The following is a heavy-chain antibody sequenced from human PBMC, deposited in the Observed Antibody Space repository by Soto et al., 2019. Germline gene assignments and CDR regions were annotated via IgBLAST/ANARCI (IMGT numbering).Heavy chain of an antibody. D-gene: IGHD4-17*01. CDR3: ASRDYGYTFNI. CDR1: GGSISSYY. J-gene: IGHJ3*02. Sequence: SETLSLTCTVSGGSISSYYWSWIRQPPGKGLEWIGYIYYSGSTNYNPSLKSRVTISVDTSKNQFSLKLSSVTAADTAVYYCASRDYGYTFNIWGQGTMVT. V-gene: IGHV4-59*01. CDR2: IYYSGST.